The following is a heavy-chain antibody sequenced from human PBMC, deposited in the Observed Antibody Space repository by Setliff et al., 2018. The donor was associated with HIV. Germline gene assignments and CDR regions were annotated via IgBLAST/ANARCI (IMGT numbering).Heavy chain of an antibody. CDR3: ARATSGIAPY. D-gene: IGHD6-13*01. CDR1: GFTFSGAE. V-gene: IGHV3-73*01. CDR2: IRSKADKYAT. J-gene: IGHJ4*02. Sequence: GGSLRLSCAASGFTFSGAEIHWVRQASGKGLEWVGRIRSKADKYATDYGASAKGRFIISRDNAKNSLYLQMNSLRAEDTAVYYCARATSGIAPYWGQGTLVTVSS.